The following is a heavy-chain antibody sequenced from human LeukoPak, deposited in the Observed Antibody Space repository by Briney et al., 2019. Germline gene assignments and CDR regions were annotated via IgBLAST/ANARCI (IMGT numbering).Heavy chain of an antibody. J-gene: IGHJ6*03. CDR3: ASRAQVATTYYYYYMDV. D-gene: IGHD5-12*01. Sequence: SVKVSCKASGGTFSSYAISWVRQAPGQGLEWMGGIIPIFGTANYAQKFQGRVTITADESTSTAYMELSSLRSEDTAVYYCASRAQVATTYYYYYMDVWGKGTTVTVSS. CDR2: IIPIFGTA. V-gene: IGHV1-69*13. CDR1: GGTFSSYA.